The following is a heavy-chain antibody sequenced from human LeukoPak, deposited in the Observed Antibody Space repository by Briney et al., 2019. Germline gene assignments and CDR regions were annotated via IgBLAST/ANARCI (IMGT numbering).Heavy chain of an antibody. D-gene: IGHD3-16*02. CDR1: GFTFSSYG. Sequence: PGGSLRLSCAASGFTFSSYGMSWVRQAPGKGLEWVSSISSSSSYIYYADSVKGRFTISRDNAKNSLYLQMNSLRAEDTAVYYCARARGVIGPSDYWGQGTLVTVSS. V-gene: IGHV3-21*01. CDR2: ISSSSSYI. CDR3: ARARGVIGPSDY. J-gene: IGHJ4*02.